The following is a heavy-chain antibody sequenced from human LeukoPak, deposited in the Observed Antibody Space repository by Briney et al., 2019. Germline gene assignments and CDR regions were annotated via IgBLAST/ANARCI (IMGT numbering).Heavy chain of an antibody. D-gene: IGHD6-13*01. CDR2: ISAYNGNT. Sequence: VKVSFTASGYTFTSYGISWVRQAPGQGLEWMRWISAYNGNTNYAQKLQGRVTMTTDTSTSTAYMELRSLRSDDTAVYYCARVRTIAAAGTFDYWGQGTLVTVSS. CDR1: GYTFTSYG. V-gene: IGHV1-18*01. J-gene: IGHJ4*02. CDR3: ARVRTIAAAGTFDY.